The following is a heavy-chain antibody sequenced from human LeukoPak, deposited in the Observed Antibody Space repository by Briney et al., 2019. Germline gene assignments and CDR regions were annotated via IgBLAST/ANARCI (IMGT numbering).Heavy chain of an antibody. V-gene: IGHV1-2*02. J-gene: IGHJ4*02. CDR1: GYTFTGYY. CDR3: ARGTYPYCSGGSCRPNYYFDY. D-gene: IGHD2-15*01. Sequence: ASVKVSCKASGYTFTGYYMHWVRQAPGQGLEWMGWINPNSGGTNYAQKFQGRVTMTRDTSISTAYMELSRLRSDDTAVYYCARGTYPYCSGGSCRPNYYFDYWGQGTLVTVSS. CDR2: INPNSGGT.